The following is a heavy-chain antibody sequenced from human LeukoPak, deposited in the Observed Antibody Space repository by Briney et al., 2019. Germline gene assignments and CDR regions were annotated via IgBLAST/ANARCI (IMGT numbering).Heavy chain of an antibody. J-gene: IGHJ5*02. CDR2: LIPIFGTA. D-gene: IGHD4-17*01. V-gene: IGHV1-69*01. CDR3: ARDPDYGEHDQGWFDP. Sequence: SVKVSCKASGGTFNSYAISWVPQAPGQGLEWMGGLIPIFGTAHYAQKFQGRVTITADESTSTAYMELSSLRSEDTAVYYCARDPDYGEHDQGWFDPWGQGTLVTVSS. CDR1: GGTFNSYA.